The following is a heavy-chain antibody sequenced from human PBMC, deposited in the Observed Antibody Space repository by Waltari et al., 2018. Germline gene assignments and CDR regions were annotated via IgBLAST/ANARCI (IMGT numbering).Heavy chain of an antibody. CDR3: ARDGGFDF. CDR1: GSNFIDYY. J-gene: IGHJ4*02. D-gene: IGHD2-15*01. V-gene: IGHV1-2*02. CDR2: INPSSGGA. Sequence: QVQLVQSGTEVKKPGASVKVSCKASGSNFIDYYMHWVRQAPGQGLEWMGWINPSSGGANYAQKFQGRVTMTRDTSSRTVYIELSRLAYDDTAIYYCARDGGFDFWGQGTLVSVSS.